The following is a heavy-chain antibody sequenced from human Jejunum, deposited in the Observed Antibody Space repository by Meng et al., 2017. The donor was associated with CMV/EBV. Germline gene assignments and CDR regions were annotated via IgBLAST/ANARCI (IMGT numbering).Heavy chain of an antibody. Sequence: QVQLVQSGAEVKKPGAEVKVSCKASGYSFTTYAMHWVRKAPGQRLEWMGWINACNGNTKYSEQFQSRVTITRDTAASTAYMELSSLRSEDTAVYYCARTGCSSSSCYDYWGQGTLVTVSS. CDR2: INACNGNT. J-gene: IGHJ4*02. V-gene: IGHV1-3*01. CDR3: ARTGCSSSSCYDY. D-gene: IGHD2-2*01. CDR1: GYSFTTYA.